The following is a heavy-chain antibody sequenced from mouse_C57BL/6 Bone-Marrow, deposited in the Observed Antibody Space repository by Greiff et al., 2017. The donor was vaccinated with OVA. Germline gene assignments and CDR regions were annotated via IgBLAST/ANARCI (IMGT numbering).Heavy chain of an antibody. CDR3: ARTGGTRPRVFAY. J-gene: IGHJ3*01. Sequence: EVQVVESGPELVKPGASVKIPCKASGYTFTDYNMDWVKQSHGKSLEWIGDINPNNGGTIYNQKFKGKATLTVDKSSSTAYMELRSLTSEDTAVYYCARTGGTRPRVFAYWGQGTLVTVSA. V-gene: IGHV1-18*01. D-gene: IGHD4-1*01. CDR2: INPNNGGT. CDR1: GYTFTDYN.